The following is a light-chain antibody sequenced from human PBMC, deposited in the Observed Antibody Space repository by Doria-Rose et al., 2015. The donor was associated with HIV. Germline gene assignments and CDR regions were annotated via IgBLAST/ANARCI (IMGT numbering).Light chain of an antibody. CDR3: QQSYSTPLT. V-gene: IGKV1-39*01. CDR1: QSTGSF. Sequence: MTQSPSFLSASVGDRVTITCRASQSTGSFLNWYQQKPGKAPKLLIYAASSLQNVVPSRFSGSGSWTNFTLTISSLQPEDFAAYFCQQSYSTPLTFGGGTKVEIK. J-gene: IGKJ4*01. CDR2: AAS.